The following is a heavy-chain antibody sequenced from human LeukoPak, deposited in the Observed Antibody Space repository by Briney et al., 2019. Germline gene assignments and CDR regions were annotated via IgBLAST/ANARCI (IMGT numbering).Heavy chain of an antibody. J-gene: IGHJ4*02. CDR1: GFTFNSYE. V-gene: IGHV3-48*03. Sequence: PGGSLRLSCAASGFTFNSYEMNWVRQAPGKGLEWVSYISSSGSTIDYADSVKGRFTVSRDNARNSLYLQMNSLRAEDTAVYYCASAVGYCGGDCYSDYWGQGTLVTVSS. CDR3: ASAVGYCGGDCYSDY. CDR2: ISSSGSTI. D-gene: IGHD2-21*02.